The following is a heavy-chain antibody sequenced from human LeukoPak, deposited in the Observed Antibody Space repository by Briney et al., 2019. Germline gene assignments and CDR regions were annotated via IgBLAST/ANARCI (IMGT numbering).Heavy chain of an antibody. CDR1: GYSFISYW. J-gene: IGHJ4*02. V-gene: IGHV5-51*01. CDR3: ARLGVYDSGGSRNDDWEYYFDY. D-gene: IGHD3-22*01. Sequence: GESLKISCKGSGYSFISYWNGWVRQMPGKGLEWMGIIYPGDSDTRYSPSFQGHDTISDDKFITTAYLQWRSLRASDTAMYYSARLGVYDSGGSRNDDWEYYFDYWGQGTLATVSS. CDR2: IYPGDSDT.